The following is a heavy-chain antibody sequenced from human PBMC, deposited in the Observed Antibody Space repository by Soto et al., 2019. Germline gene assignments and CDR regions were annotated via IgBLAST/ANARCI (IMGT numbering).Heavy chain of an antibody. CDR2: ISAYSGHT. CDR3: ARDWIVGATQY. CDR1: GYTFISYG. J-gene: IGHJ4*02. V-gene: IGHV1-18*01. D-gene: IGHD1-26*01. Sequence: ASVKLSCKASGYTFISYGFSWVRQAPGQGLEWVGWISAYSGHTNYAQKLQGRVTMTTDTSTSTAYMELRSLRSDDTAVYYCARDWIVGATQYWGQGTLVTVSS.